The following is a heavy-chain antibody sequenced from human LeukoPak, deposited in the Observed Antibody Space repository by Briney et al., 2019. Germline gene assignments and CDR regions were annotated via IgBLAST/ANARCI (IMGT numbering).Heavy chain of an antibody. CDR3: ARDLELSAVYYFDS. CDR2: ISSESEK. Sequence: QPGRSLRLSCEASGFTFSIFPMHWVRQAPGKGLEWVALISSESEKYYADSVKGRFTISRDNSKNMLYLQMNSLRADDTAVYYCARDLELSAVYYFDSWGQGTLVIVSS. J-gene: IGHJ4*02. CDR1: GFTFSIFP. V-gene: IGHV3-30*04. D-gene: IGHD3-3*01.